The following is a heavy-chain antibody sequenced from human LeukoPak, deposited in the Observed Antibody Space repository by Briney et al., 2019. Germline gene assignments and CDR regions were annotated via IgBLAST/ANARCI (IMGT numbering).Heavy chain of an antibody. Sequence: PGGSLRLSCAASGFTFSSYWMSWVRQAPGKGLEWVANIKQDGGEKYYVDSVKGRFTISRDNAKNSLYLQMNSLRAEDTAVYYCARDGVKITMVRGVEDNWFDPWGQGTLVTVSS. V-gene: IGHV3-7*01. CDR2: IKQDGGEK. D-gene: IGHD3-10*01. CDR3: ARDGVKITMVRGVEDNWFDP. CDR1: GFTFSSYW. J-gene: IGHJ5*02.